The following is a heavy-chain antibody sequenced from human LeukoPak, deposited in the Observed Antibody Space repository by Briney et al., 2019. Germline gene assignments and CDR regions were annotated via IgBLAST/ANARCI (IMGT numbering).Heavy chain of an antibody. Sequence: SEALSLTCTVSGGSISTYYWSWIRQPPGKGLEWIGYIYYTGSTSYNPSLKSRVTMSLDASKNQFSLELNSVTPADTAVYYCARGGNYWPQWWFDPWGRGTLVSVSS. CDR1: GGSISTYY. CDR3: ARGGNYWPQWWFDP. CDR2: IYYTGST. J-gene: IGHJ5*02. D-gene: IGHD1-26*01. V-gene: IGHV4-59*01.